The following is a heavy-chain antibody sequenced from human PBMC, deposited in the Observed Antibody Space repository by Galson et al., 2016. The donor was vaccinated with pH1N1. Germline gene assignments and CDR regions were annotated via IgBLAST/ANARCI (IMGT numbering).Heavy chain of an antibody. Sequence: SLRLSCAASGFIFTGYSMNWVRQAPGKGLEWVANIRQDGGEKYYVDSVKGRFTISRDNAKNSLYLQMNSLRAEDTAVYYCARRYFDHWGQGSLVTVSS. CDR3: ARRYFDH. V-gene: IGHV3-7*01. CDR1: GFIFTGYS. J-gene: IGHJ4*02. CDR2: IRQDGGEK. D-gene: IGHD1-14*01.